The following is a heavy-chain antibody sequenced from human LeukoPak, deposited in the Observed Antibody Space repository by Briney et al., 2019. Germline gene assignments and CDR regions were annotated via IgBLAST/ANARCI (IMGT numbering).Heavy chain of an antibody. CDR1: GYSFTGYH. Sequence: ASVKVSCKASGYSFTGYHMHWVRQAPGQGLGWMGWINPNSGGTNHAQRFQGRVTVTRDTSISTVYMELSRLRSDDTAVYYCARDHYNSAGDYWGQGTLVTVSS. D-gene: IGHD6-19*01. CDR3: ARDHYNSAGDY. J-gene: IGHJ4*02. V-gene: IGHV1-2*02. CDR2: INPNSGGT.